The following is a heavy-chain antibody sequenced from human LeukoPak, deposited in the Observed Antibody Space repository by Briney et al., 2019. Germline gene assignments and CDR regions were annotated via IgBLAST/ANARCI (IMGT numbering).Heavy chain of an antibody. CDR1: GYSITTGYY. Sequence: SETLSLTCAVSGYSITTGYYWGWIRQPPGKGLEWIGSIYHSGSTYNNPSLKGRVTISVDTSKNQFSLNLRSVTAADTAVYYCARTYGSGSGFDYWGQGTLVTVSS. J-gene: IGHJ4*02. D-gene: IGHD3-10*01. CDR3: ARTYGSGSGFDY. CDR2: IYHSGST. V-gene: IGHV4-38-2*01.